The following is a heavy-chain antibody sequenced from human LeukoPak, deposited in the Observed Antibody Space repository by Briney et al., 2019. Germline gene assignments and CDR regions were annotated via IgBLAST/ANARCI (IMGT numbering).Heavy chain of an antibody. Sequence: GGSLRLSCAASGFTFSNYAMHWVRQAPGKGLEWVAVISYDGSNKYYADSVKGRFTISRDNSKNTLYLQMNSLRAEDTAVYYCARDGVTVAGTRLDYWGQGTLVTVSS. CDR3: ARDGVTVAGTRLDY. CDR2: ISYDGSNK. CDR1: GFTFSNYA. J-gene: IGHJ4*02. D-gene: IGHD6-19*01. V-gene: IGHV3-30*04.